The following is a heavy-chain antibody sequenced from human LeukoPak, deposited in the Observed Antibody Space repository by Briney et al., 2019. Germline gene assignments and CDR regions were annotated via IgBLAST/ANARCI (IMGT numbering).Heavy chain of an antibody. D-gene: IGHD2-15*01. V-gene: IGHV3-48*01. J-gene: IGHJ5*02. CDR1: GFTFSTYS. CDR3: AKDNKNLGYCSGGSCYGVNGFDP. CDR2: IRSSGTTT. Sequence: GGSLRLSCAASGFTFSTYSMNWVRQAPGKGLEWVSYIRSSGTTTYYADSVEGRFTISRDNGKNSLYLQMNSLRAEDTGVYYCAKDNKNLGYCSGGSCYGVNGFDPWGQGTLVTVSS.